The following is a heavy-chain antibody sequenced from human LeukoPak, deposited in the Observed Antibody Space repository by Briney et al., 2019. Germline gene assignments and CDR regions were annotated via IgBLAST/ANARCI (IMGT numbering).Heavy chain of an antibody. V-gene: IGHV1-69*13. J-gene: IGHJ4*02. CDR3: ASGYSSSWYYFDY. Sequence: GASVKVSCKASGGTFSSYAISWVRQAPGQGLEWMGGFIPIFGTANYAQKFQGRVTITADESTSTAYMELSSLRSEDTAVYYCASGYSSSWYYFDYWGQGTLVTVSS. CDR2: FIPIFGTA. D-gene: IGHD6-13*01. CDR1: GGTFSSYA.